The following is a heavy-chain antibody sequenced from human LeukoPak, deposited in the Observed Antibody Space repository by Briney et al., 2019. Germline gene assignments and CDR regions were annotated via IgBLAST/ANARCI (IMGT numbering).Heavy chain of an antibody. CDR1: GFTFSSYS. Sequence: GGSLRLSCAASGFTFSSYSMNWVRQAPGKGLEWVSSISSSSSYIYYADSVKGRFTISGDNAKNSLYLQMNSLRAEDTAVYYCARDKQWLLDYWGQGTLVTVSS. J-gene: IGHJ4*02. V-gene: IGHV3-21*01. CDR2: ISSSSSYI. CDR3: ARDKQWLLDY. D-gene: IGHD6-19*01.